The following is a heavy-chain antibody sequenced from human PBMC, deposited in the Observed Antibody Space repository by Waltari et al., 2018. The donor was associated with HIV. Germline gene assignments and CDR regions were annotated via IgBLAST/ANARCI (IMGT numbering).Heavy chain of an antibody. CDR1: GGSFRSYA. J-gene: IGHJ5*02. CDR2: TIPAFGTA. Sequence: QVQLVQSGAEVKKPGSSVKVSCRASGGSFRSYAITWVRQAPGQGLEWMGGTIPAFGTANYAQKFQGRVTITADESTSTAYMDLRSLTSEDTAVYYCARILGSSWYNWIDPWGQGTLVTVSS. V-gene: IGHV1-69*12. CDR3: ARILGSSWYNWIDP. D-gene: IGHD6-13*01.